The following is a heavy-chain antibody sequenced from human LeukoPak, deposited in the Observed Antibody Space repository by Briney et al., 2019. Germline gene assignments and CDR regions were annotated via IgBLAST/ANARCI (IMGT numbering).Heavy chain of an antibody. CDR2: IGSGSSPI. CDR3: ARASPSGYDY. Sequence: PGGSLRLSCAASGFTFSSYWMSWVRQAPGKGLEWVSYIGSGSSPIYYADSVKGRFTMSRDNAKNSLYLQMNSLRDEDAAVYYCARASPSGYDYWGQGTLVTVSS. V-gene: IGHV3-48*02. CDR1: GFTFSSYW. J-gene: IGHJ4*02. D-gene: IGHD3-22*01.